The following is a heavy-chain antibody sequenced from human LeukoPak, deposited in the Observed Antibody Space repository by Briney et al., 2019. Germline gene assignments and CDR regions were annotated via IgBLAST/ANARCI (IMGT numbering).Heavy chain of an antibody. V-gene: IGHV3-33*08. CDR1: GFTFSSYG. Sequence: GGSLRLSCAASGFTFSSYGMHWVRQAPGKGLEWVAVIWYDGSNKYYADSVKGRFTISRDNSKNTLYLQMDSLRAEDTAAYYCARDYKGDDYVWGSYRQQHPFDYWGQGTLVTVSS. CDR3: ARDYKGDDYVWGSYRQQHPFDY. J-gene: IGHJ4*02. D-gene: IGHD3-16*02. CDR2: IWYDGSNK.